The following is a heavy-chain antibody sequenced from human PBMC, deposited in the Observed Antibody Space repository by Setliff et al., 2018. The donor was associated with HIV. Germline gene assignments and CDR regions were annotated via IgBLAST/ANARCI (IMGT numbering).Heavy chain of an antibody. V-gene: IGHV1-18*01. CDR1: GYIFTNYG. J-gene: IGHJ1*01. D-gene: IGHD3-10*01. CDR3: ATDPRPGVGELSDFQH. CDR2: ITGYNGNT. Sequence: ASVKVSCKASGYIFTNYGISWVRQAPGQGLEWMGRITGYNGNTNYAEKFQGRVTMTIDTSTSTAYLELRSLRSEDTAVYYCATDPRPGVGELSDFQHWGQGTVVTVSS.